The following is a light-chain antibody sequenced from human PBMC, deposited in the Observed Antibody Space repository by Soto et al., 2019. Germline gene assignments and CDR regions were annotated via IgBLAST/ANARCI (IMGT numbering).Light chain of an antibody. V-gene: IGKV1-5*01. J-gene: IGKJ1*01. CDR3: QQYNSYWT. CDR1: QSISSW. CDR2: DAS. Sequence: DIQMTPSPSTLSASLLYRVTITCRASQSISSWLAWYQQKPGKAPKLLIYDASSLESGVPSRFSGRGSGTEFTLTISSLQPDDFATYYCQQYNSYWTFGQGTKVDIK.